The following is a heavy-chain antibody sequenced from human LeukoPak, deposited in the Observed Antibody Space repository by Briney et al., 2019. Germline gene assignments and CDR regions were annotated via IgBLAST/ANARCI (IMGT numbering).Heavy chain of an antibody. V-gene: IGHV3-30*03. CDR1: GFTFSRYG. J-gene: IGHJ4*02. D-gene: IGHD3-22*01. Sequence: GGSLRLSCAPSGFTFSRYGIHWVRQAPGKGLEWVTVISYDGSSKIYADSVKGRFTISRDNSKNTLYLEMNSLTPEDTAVYYCARDLSGHYSIDYWGQGTLVIVSS. CDR2: ISYDGSSK. CDR3: ARDLSGHYSIDY.